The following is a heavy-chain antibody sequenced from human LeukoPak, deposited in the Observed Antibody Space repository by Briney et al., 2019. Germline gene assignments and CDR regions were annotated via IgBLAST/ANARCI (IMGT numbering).Heavy chain of an antibody. Sequence: SVKVSCKASGGTFSSYAISWVRQAPRQGLEWMGGIIPIFGTANYAQKFQSRVTITTDESTSTAYMELSSLRSEDTAVYYCASGRWLQYPFDYWGQGTLVTVSS. V-gene: IGHV1-69*05. CDR1: GGTFSSYA. J-gene: IGHJ4*02. CDR2: IIPIFGTA. CDR3: ASGRWLQYPFDY. D-gene: IGHD5-24*01.